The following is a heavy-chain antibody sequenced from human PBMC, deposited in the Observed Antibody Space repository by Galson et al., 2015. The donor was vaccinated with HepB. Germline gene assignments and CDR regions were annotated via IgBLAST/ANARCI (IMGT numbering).Heavy chain of an antibody. D-gene: IGHD3-10*01. CDR2: ITANGAST. J-gene: IGHJ4*01. V-gene: IGHV3-23*01. CDR1: GFTFSSNA. CDR3: AKAIRGLFITFGY. Sequence: SLRLSCAVSGFTFSSNAMSWVRQAPGKGLEWVSAITANGASTYYAASVKGRFTISRDNSRDTLYLQMNSLSAEDTAVYFCAKAIRGLFITFGYWGQGTLVTVSS.